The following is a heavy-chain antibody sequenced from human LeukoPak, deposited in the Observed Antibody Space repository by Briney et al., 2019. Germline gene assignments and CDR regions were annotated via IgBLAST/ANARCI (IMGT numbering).Heavy chain of an antibody. CDR1: GGSISSSSYY. Sequence: SGTLSLTCTVSGGSISSSSYYWGWIRQPPGKGLEWIGSIYYSGSTYYNPSLKSRVTISVDTSKNQFSLKLSSVTAADTAVYYCAGTWIQGDYWGQGTLVTVSS. CDR2: IYYSGST. J-gene: IGHJ4*02. CDR3: AGTWIQGDY. D-gene: IGHD5-18*01. V-gene: IGHV4-39*01.